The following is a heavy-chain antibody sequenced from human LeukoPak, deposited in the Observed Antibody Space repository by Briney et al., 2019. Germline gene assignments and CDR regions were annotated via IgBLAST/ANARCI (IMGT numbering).Heavy chain of an antibody. CDR3: ARERNCGGDCYSSWFDL. CDR1: GGSISSGGYY. D-gene: IGHD2-21*02. Sequence: SQTLSLTCTVSGGSISSGGYYWSWIRQHPGKDLEWIGYMHYSGSTFYSSSLKSRVTISLDTSKNQFSLKLSSVTAADTAVYYCARERNCGGDCYSSWFDLWAREPWSPSPQ. J-gene: IGHJ5*02. CDR2: MHYSGST. V-gene: IGHV4-31*03.